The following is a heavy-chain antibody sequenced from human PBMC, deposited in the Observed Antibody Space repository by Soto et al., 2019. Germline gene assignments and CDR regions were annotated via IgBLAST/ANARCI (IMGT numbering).Heavy chain of an antibody. J-gene: IGHJ5*02. CDR1: GSTFNTHA. D-gene: IGHD6-13*01. CDR3: ARIIIAAAFNWFDP. V-gene: IGHV1-69*13. CDR2: VIPIFGTA. Sequence: ASVNVSCKASGSTFNTHAISWVRQAPGQGLGWMEGVIPIFGTANYPQKFQGRVTITADESTSTAYMELSSLRSEDTAVYYCARIIIAAAFNWFDPWGQGTLVTVSS.